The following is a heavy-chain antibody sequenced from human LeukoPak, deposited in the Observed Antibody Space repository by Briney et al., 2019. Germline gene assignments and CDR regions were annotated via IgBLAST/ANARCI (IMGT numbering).Heavy chain of an antibody. Sequence: GGSLRLSCAASGFTFSSYAMSWVRQAPGKGLEWVSGFSGSGGSIHYADSVKGRFTISRDNSKNTLYLQMNSLRVEDTAVYYCARSEVAYSANDHWGQGTLVTVSS. CDR1: GFTFSSYA. D-gene: IGHD4-11*01. V-gene: IGHV3-23*01. J-gene: IGHJ4*02. CDR2: FSGSGGSI. CDR3: ARSEVAYSANDH.